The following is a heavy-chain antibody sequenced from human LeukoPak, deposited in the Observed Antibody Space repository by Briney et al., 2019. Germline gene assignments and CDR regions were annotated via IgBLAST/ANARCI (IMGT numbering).Heavy chain of an antibody. Sequence: KTSETLSLTCTVSGGSISSSSYYWGWLRQPPGKGLEWIGSIYYSGSTYYNPSLKSRVTISVDTSKNQFSLKLSSVTAAVTAVYYCARQQWIVGAPNWGQGTLVTVSS. CDR1: GGSISSSSYY. J-gene: IGHJ4*02. CDR3: ARQQWIVGAPN. V-gene: IGHV4-39*01. D-gene: IGHD1-26*01. CDR2: IYYSGST.